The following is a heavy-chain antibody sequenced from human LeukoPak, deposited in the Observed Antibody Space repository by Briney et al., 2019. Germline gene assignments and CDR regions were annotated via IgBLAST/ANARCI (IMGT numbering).Heavy chain of an antibody. V-gene: IGHV1-18*01. D-gene: IGHD6-19*01. Sequence: GASVKVSCKASGYTFTSYGISWVRQAPGQGLEWMGWISAYNGNTNYAQKLQGRVTMTRDTSISTAYMELSRLRSDDTAVYYCAKGDCSGWYCAFDIWGQGTMVTVSS. CDR2: ISAYNGNT. J-gene: IGHJ3*02. CDR1: GYTFTSYG. CDR3: AKGDCSGWYCAFDI.